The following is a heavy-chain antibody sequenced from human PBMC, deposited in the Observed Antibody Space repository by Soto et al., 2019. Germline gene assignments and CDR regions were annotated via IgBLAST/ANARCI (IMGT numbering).Heavy chain of an antibody. D-gene: IGHD3-22*01. J-gene: IGHJ4*02. CDR2: ISGSGGST. V-gene: IGHV3-23*01. CDR3: APYVRYYYDSSGYPAPFDY. CDR1: GFTFSSYA. Sequence: PGGSLRLSCAASGFTFSSYAMSWVRQAPGKGLEWVSAISGSGGSTYYADSVKGRFTISRDNSKNTLYLQMNSLRAEDTAVYYCAPYVRYYYDSSGYPAPFDYWGQGTLVTV.